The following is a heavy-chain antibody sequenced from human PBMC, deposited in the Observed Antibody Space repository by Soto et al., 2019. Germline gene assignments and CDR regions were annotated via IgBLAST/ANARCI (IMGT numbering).Heavy chain of an antibody. V-gene: IGHV1-69*02. D-gene: IGHD6-13*01. CDR1: GCTFSSYT. CDR2: IIPILRKK. J-gene: IGHJ4*02. Sequence: QVQLVKSGAEVKKPGSSVKVSCQASGCTFSSYTINWVRQAPGQGLEWMGRIIPILRKKNYAQKFQGRATIIVDKSTSTSYMELSSRKSEARAVYYCAKTGLEQPLDYWGQGTLVTVSP. CDR3: AKTGLEQPLDY.